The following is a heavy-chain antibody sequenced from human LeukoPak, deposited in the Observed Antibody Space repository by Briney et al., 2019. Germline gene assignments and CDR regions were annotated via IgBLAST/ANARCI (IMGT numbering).Heavy chain of an antibody. J-gene: IGHJ4*02. CDR2: INHSGST. V-gene: IGHV4-34*01. CDR3: ARARGAYYGSGSYYPSSSYFDY. Sequence: SETLSLTCAVYGGSFSGYYWSGIRQPPGKGLEWIGEINHSGSTNYNPSLKSRVTISVDTSKNQFSLKLSSVTAADTAVYYCARARGAYYGSGSYYPSSSYFDYWGQGTLVTVSS. CDR1: GGSFSGYY. D-gene: IGHD3-10*01.